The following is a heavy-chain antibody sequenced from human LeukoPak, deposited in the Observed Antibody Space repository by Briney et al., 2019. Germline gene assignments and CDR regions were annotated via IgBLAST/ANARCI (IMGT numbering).Heavy chain of an antibody. V-gene: IGHV1-46*01. Sequence: ASVNVPCKTCVYTFTNYYMHWVRQPPGQALECMGIINPSGSSTTYAQKFQGRVTMTGDTSTSTDFMELSSLRSEDTAVYYCARHDLGGNSPFDYWGQGTLVTVSS. CDR2: INPSGSST. J-gene: IGHJ4*02. D-gene: IGHD4-23*01. CDR1: VYTFTNYY. CDR3: ARHDLGGNSPFDY.